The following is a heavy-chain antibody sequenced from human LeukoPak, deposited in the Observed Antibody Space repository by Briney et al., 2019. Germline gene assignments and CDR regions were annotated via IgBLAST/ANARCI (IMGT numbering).Heavy chain of an antibody. CDR2: ISTSNTYI. V-gene: IGHV3-21*06. Sequence: GGSLRLSCAASGFAFSTYYMGWVRQAPGKGLEWVSSISTSNTYIYYADSVRGRFAISRDNAKNSLYLQMNSLRAEDTAVYYCAGRATTERGYSYGVDYWGQGTMVTVSS. J-gene: IGHJ4*02. CDR3: AGRATTERGYSYGVDY. D-gene: IGHD5-18*01. CDR1: GFAFSTYY.